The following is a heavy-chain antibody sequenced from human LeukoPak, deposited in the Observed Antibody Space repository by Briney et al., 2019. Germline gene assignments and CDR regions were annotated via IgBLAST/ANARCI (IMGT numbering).Heavy chain of an antibody. Sequence: PGGSLRLSCAASGFTFSSYWMNWVRQAPGKGLEWVSGINSDGSSTNYADSVKGRFTISRDNPKNTLYLQMNSLRAEDTAVYYCARYDFWRGYSYFHSWGPGTLVTVSS. J-gene: IGHJ4*02. CDR1: GFTFSSYW. D-gene: IGHD3-3*01. V-gene: IGHV3-74*01. CDR3: ARYDFWRGYSYFHS. CDR2: INSDGSST.